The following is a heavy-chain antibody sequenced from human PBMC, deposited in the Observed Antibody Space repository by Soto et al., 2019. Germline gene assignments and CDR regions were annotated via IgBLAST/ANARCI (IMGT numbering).Heavy chain of an antibody. J-gene: IGHJ6*02. CDR2: LHSGGDT. D-gene: IGHD3-10*01. Sequence: EVQLGESGGGLVQPGGSLRLSCAASGIPVSSNYMTWVRQAPEKGLEWVSVLHSGGDTYYANSVKGRFTISRHDSTNTLFLQMNSLTAEDTAVYYCARDGPYYYASRMDVWGQGTTVTVS. CDR1: GIPVSSNY. CDR3: ARDGPYYYASRMDV. V-gene: IGHV3-53*04.